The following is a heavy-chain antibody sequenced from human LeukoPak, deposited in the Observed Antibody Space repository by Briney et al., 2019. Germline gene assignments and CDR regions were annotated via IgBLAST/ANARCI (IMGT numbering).Heavy chain of an antibody. CDR3: ARRLWFGELYYFDY. Sequence: GESLKISCKGSGYSFTSHWIAWVRQVPGKGLEWMGIIYPDDSDTRYHPSFQGQATISADKSISTAYLQWSSLKASDTAIYYCARRLWFGELYYFDYWGQGTLVTVSS. CDR2: IYPDDSDT. D-gene: IGHD3-10*01. J-gene: IGHJ4*02. CDR1: GYSFTSHW. V-gene: IGHV5-51*01.